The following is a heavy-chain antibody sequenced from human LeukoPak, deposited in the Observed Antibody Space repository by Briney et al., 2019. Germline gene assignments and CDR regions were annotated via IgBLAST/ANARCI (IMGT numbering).Heavy chain of an antibody. CDR2: IYHSGTT. CDR3: AREFSGSYST. J-gene: IGHJ5*02. V-gene: IGHV4-30-4*07. Sequence: PSETLSLTCAVTGVAISRGGYAWNWIRQPPGKGLEWIAYIYHSGTTYYNPSLKSRATISVDTSKNQFSLKLSSVTAADTAVYYCAREFSGSYSTWGQGTLVTVSS. D-gene: IGHD3-10*01. CDR1: GVAISRGGYA.